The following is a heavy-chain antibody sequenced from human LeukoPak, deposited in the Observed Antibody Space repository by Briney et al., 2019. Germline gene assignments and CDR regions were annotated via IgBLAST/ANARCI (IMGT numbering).Heavy chain of an antibody. Sequence: GGSLRLSCAASGFTFSSYAMNWVRQAPGKGLEWVGRVKTYIDGESTDYAAPVKGRFTISRDDSKTTLYLQMNSLRTEDSAVYYCTTERNWELLRPYGMDIWGQGTTVTVSS. V-gene: IGHV3-15*01. D-gene: IGHD1-26*01. CDR1: GFTFSSYA. CDR2: VKTYIDGEST. J-gene: IGHJ6*02. CDR3: TTERNWELLRPYGMDI.